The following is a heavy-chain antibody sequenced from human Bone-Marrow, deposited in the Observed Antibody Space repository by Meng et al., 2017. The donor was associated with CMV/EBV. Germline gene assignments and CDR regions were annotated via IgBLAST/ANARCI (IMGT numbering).Heavy chain of an antibody. CDR2: IYSGGST. CDR3: ARGGYCSSTSCYNDAFDI. D-gene: IGHD2-2*02. CDR1: GFTVSSNY. J-gene: IGHJ3*02. V-gene: IGHV3-53*01. Sequence: GGSLRLSCAASGFTVSSNYMSWVRQAPGKGLEWVSVIYSGGSTYYADPVKGRFTISRDNSKNTLYLQMNSLRAEDTAVYYCARGGYCSSTSCYNDAFDIWGQGTMVTVSS.